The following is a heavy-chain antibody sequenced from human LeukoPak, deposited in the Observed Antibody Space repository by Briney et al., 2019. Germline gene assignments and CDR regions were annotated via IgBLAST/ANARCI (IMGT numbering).Heavy chain of an antibody. Sequence: GGSLRLSCAASGFTFSSYAMSWVRQAPGKGLEWVSTISGSGGSTYYADSVKGRFTISRDNSKNTLYLQMNNLRAEDTAVYYCAGEWELLSFDYWGQGTLVTVSS. CDR3: AGEWELLSFDY. V-gene: IGHV3-23*01. CDR1: GFTFSSYA. CDR2: ISGSGGST. D-gene: IGHD1-26*01. J-gene: IGHJ4*02.